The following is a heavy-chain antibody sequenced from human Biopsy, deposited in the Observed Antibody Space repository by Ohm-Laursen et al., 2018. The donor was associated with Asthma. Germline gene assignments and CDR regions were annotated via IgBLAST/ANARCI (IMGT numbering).Heavy chain of an antibody. CDR3: ARLIPGNSDY. J-gene: IGHJ4*02. V-gene: IGHV3-48*01. D-gene: IGHD2-21*01. Sequence: GSLRLSCSASGFTFGDYWMSWVRQVPGRGLEWVSYISSSSSPIYYADSVKGRFTISRDNAKNSLFLQMNSLRAEDTAVYYCARLIPGNSDYWGQGTLVTVSS. CDR2: ISSSSSPI. CDR1: GFTFGDYW.